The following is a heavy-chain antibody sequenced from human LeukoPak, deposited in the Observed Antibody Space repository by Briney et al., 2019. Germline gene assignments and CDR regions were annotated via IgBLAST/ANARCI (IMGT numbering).Heavy chain of an antibody. V-gene: IGHV4-31*03. CDR2: IYYSGST. CDR1: GGSISSGGYY. CDR3: AKSTSCCYSWFDP. Sequence: SETLSLTCTVPGGSISSGGYYWSWIRQHPGKGLEWIGYIYYSGSTYYNPSLKSRVTISVDTSKNQFSLKLSSVTAADTAVYYCAKSTSCCYSWFDPWGQGTLVTVSS. J-gene: IGHJ5*02. D-gene: IGHD2-2*01.